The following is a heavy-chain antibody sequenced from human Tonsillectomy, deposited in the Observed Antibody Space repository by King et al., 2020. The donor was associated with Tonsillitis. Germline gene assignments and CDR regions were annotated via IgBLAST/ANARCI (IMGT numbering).Heavy chain of an antibody. V-gene: IGHV3-30*18. CDR1: GFTFSAFG. CDR2: ISYDGSKT. CDR3: AKDLVGAAFDY. D-gene: IGHD3-16*01. J-gene: IGHJ4*02. Sequence: HVQLVESGGGVVQPGTSLRLSCTASGFTFSAFGLHWVRQAPGNGLEWVALISYDGSKTYYADSLKGRFTITRDNSKNTLNLRMNRLRPDDTAVYYCAKDLVGAAFDYWGQGTLVTVSS.